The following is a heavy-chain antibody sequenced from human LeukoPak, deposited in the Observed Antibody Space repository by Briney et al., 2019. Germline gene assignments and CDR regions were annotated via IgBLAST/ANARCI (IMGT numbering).Heavy chain of an antibody. Sequence: TSETLSPTCAVYGGSFSGYYWSWIRQPPGKGLEWIGEINHSGSTNYNPSLKSRVTISVDTSKNQFSLKLSSVTAADTAVYYCARGGSSSWPNYYYYYYMDVWGKGTTVTVSS. CDR2: INHSGST. CDR1: GGSFSGYY. D-gene: IGHD6-13*01. V-gene: IGHV4-34*01. J-gene: IGHJ6*03. CDR3: ARGGSSSWPNYYYYYYMDV.